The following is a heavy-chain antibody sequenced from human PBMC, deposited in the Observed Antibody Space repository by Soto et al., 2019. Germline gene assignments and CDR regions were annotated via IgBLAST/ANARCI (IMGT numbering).Heavy chain of an antibody. CDR3: ARFYGSGSYHPPLDY. D-gene: IGHD3-10*01. V-gene: IGHV3-11*01. CDR2: ISSSGSTI. J-gene: IGHJ4*02. Sequence: GGSLSLSCTASGFTFSDYYMSWIRQAPGKGLEWVSYISSSGSTIYYADSVKGRFTISRDNAKNSLYLQMNSLRAEDTAVYYCARFYGSGSYHPPLDYWGQGTLVTVSS. CDR1: GFTFSDYY.